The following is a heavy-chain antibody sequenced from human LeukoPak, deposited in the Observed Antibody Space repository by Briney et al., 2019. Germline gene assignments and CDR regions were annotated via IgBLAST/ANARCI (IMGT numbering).Heavy chain of an antibody. D-gene: IGHD3-22*01. CDR1: GFTFSSYW. CDR3: AKGQGNNHYYHSNTERNFHYYYYGMDV. J-gene: IGHJ6*02. Sequence: SGGSLRLSCAASGFTFSSYWMSWVRQAPGKGLEWVANIKQDGSEKYYVDSVKGRFTISRDNSKNTLYLQMNSLRAEDTAVYYCAKGQGNNHYYHSNTERNFHYYYYGMDVWGQGTTVTVSS. CDR2: IKQDGSEK. V-gene: IGHV3-7*01.